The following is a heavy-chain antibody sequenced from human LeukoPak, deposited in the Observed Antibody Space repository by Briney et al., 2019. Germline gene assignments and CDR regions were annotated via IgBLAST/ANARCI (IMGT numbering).Heavy chain of an antibody. V-gene: IGHV4-30-2*01. Sequence: ASQSLSLTCTVSGGSISSGGYYWSWIRQPPGKGLEWTGYIYHSGSTYYNPSLKSRVTISADRSKNQFSLKLSSVTAADTAVYYCARAYGSVFFDYWGQGTLVTVSS. CDR2: IYHSGST. J-gene: IGHJ4*02. CDR1: GGSISSGGYY. D-gene: IGHD3-10*01. CDR3: ARAYGSVFFDY.